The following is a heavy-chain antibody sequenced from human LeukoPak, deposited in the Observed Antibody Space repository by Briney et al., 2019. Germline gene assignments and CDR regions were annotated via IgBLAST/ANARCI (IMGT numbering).Heavy chain of an antibody. CDR1: GGSFSDCF. Sequence: PSETLSLTCAVYGGSFSDCFWGWIHQPPGKGLEWIGEINHSGRTYYNPSLKSRVTISVDTSKNQFSLNLSSVTAADTAVYHCARADRMEHSFAYWGQGTLVTVSS. CDR3: ARADRMEHSFAY. J-gene: IGHJ4*02. D-gene: IGHD2-21*01. V-gene: IGHV4-34*01. CDR2: INHSGRT.